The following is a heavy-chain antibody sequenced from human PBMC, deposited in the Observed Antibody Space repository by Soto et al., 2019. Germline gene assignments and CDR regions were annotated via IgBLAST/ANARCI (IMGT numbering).Heavy chain of an antibody. CDR2: IYYTGTT. CDR3: ARRVYSGSGRDYFDR. Sequence: QLQLQESGPGLVKPSETLSLICSVSGGPISSSGHFWAWIRQPPGRGLEWLATIYYTGTTYYNPSLESQLTISMDTSKDQFSLDLTSMTAADTALYFCARRVYSGSGRDYFDRWGQGSLVTVSS. J-gene: IGHJ4*02. V-gene: IGHV4-39*01. D-gene: IGHD1-26*01. CDR1: GGPISSSGHF.